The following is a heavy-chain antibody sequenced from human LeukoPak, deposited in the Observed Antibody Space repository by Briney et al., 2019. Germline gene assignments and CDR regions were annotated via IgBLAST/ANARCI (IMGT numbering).Heavy chain of an antibody. D-gene: IGHD3-3*01. J-gene: IGHJ4*02. CDR2: ISGSGGST. CDR1: GFTFSSYA. Sequence: GGSLRLSCAASGFTFSSYAMSWVRQAPGKGLEWVSAISGSGGSTYYADSVKGRFTISRDNSKNTLYLQMNSLRAEDTAVYYCAXDVXTYYDFWSPFDYWGQGTLVTVSS. CDR3: AXDVXTYYDFWSPFDY. V-gene: IGHV3-23*01.